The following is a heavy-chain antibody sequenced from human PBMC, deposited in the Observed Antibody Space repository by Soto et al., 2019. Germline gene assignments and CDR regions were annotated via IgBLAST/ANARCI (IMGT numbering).Heavy chain of an antibody. V-gene: IGHV3-11*05. CDR3: AKTRVADSGYYFDH. D-gene: IGHD3-10*01. J-gene: IGHJ4*02. CDR2: ISGGSSYT. Sequence: QVQLVESGGGLFKPGGSLRLSCAASGLSVGDSYMSWIRQSAGKGLEWLSYISGGSSYTNYAESVKDRFTISRDNARRSLFLQVNGLRADDTAIYYCAKTRVADSGYYFDHWGQGTMVTVSS. CDR1: GLSVGDSY.